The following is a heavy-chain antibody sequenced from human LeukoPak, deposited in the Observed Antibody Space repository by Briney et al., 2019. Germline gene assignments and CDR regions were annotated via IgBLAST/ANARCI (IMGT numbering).Heavy chain of an antibody. CDR1: GFTFSGSA. CDR3: TRRGSGEPVDY. Sequence: GGSLRLSCAASGFTFSGSAMHWVRQASGKGLEWVGRIRSKANSYATAYAASVKGRFTISRDDSKNTAYLQMNSLKTEDTAVYYCTRRGSGEPVDYWGQGTLVTVSS. V-gene: IGHV3-73*01. D-gene: IGHD3-10*01. J-gene: IGHJ4*02. CDR2: IRSKANSYAT.